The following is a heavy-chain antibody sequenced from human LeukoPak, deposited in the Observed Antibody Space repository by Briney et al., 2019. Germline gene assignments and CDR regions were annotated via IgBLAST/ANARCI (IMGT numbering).Heavy chain of an antibody. CDR2: IYHSGST. V-gene: IGHV4-4*02. CDR3: ARDSSGWYDYYYYMDV. J-gene: IGHJ6*03. CDR1: GGSISSSNW. Sequence: PSETLSLTCAVSGGSISSSNWWSWVRQPPGKGLEWIGEIYHSGSTNYNPSLKSRVTISVDKSKNQFSLKLSSVTAADTAVYYCARDSSGWYDYYYYMDVWGKGTTVTVSS. D-gene: IGHD6-19*01.